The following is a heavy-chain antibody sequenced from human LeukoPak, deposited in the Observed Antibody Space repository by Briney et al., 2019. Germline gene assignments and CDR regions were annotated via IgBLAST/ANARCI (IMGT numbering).Heavy chain of an antibody. J-gene: IGHJ4*02. CDR1: GFTFSDYY. D-gene: IGHD2-15*01. CDR2: ISSSSSYI. CDR3: ARYCSGGSCFDY. V-gene: IGHV3-11*06. Sequence: GGSLRLSCAASGFTFSDYYMSWIRQAPGKGLEWVSSISSSSSYIYYADSVKGRFTISRDNAKNSLYLQMNSLRAEDTAVYYCARYCSGGSCFDYWGQGTLVTVSS.